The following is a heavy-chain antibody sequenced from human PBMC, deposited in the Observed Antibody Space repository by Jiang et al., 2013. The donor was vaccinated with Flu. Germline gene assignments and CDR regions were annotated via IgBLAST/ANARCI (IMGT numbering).Heavy chain of an antibody. CDR2: VYYSGSA. CDR3: ARVIRPSVTTEPPDL. D-gene: IGHD4-17*01. Sequence: GPGLVKSAETLSLTCTVSGGSISSSSYYWAWIRQPPGRGLEWIGSVYYSGSAYYRRSLKSRVSISVDTSKDQIYLKLNSVTVADTAVYYCARVIRPSVTTEPPDLWGHGTLVTVSS. CDR1: GGSISSSSYY. J-gene: IGHJ4*01. V-gene: IGHV4-39*07.